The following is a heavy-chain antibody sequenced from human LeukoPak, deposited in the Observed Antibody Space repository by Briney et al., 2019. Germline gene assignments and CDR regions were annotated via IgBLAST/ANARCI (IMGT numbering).Heavy chain of an antibody. CDR1: GFPFSDYW. CDR3: SRSLDY. J-gene: IGHJ4*02. CDR2: INQDGRIQ. Sequence: GGSLRLSCAASGFPFSDYWMDWVRQAPGKGVEWVANINQDGRIQYYADSVRGRFIISRNNAKNSLYLQMYSLRAEDTVIYFCSRSLDYLGQGALVTVSS. V-gene: IGHV3-7*01.